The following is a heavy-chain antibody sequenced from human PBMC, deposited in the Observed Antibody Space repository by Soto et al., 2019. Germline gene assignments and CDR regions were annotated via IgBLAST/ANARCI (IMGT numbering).Heavy chain of an antibody. V-gene: IGHV3-30*18. CDR3: ANSNPDYDILTGYYEFNYYYGMDV. J-gene: IGHJ6*02. D-gene: IGHD3-9*01. Sequence: GGSLRLSCAASGFTFSSYGMHWVRQAPGKGLEWVAVISYDGSNKYYADSVKGRFTISRDNSKNTLYLQMNSLRAEDTAVYYCANSNPDYDILTGYYEFNYYYGMDVWGQGTTVTVSS. CDR1: GFTFSSYG. CDR2: ISYDGSNK.